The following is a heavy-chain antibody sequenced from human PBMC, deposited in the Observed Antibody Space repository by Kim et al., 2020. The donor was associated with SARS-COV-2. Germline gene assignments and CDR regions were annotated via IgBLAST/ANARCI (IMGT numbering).Heavy chain of an antibody. CDR1: GFTFSNYG. Sequence: GGSLRLSCAASGFTFSNYGMHWVRQAPGKGLEWVAVISYDGSNKYYADSVKGRFTISRDNSKNTLYLQMNSLRAEDTAVYYCAKDERYYDFWSGYLLPNEVEYYYYYYGMDVWGQGTTVTVSS. J-gene: IGHJ6*02. D-gene: IGHD3-3*01. V-gene: IGHV3-30*18. CDR3: AKDERYYDFWSGYLLPNEVEYYYYYYGMDV. CDR2: ISYDGSNK.